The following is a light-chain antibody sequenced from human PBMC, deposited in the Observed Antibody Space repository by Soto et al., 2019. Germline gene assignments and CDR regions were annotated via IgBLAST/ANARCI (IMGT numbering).Light chain of an antibody. Sequence: EFVLTQSPGTLSLSPGERATLSCRASQTVRNNYLAWYQQKPGQAPRLLIYDASSRATGIPDRFSGGGSGTDFTLTISRLEPEDFAVYYCQQYGSSPRVTFGQGTRREIK. J-gene: IGKJ5*01. CDR1: QTVRNNY. CDR2: DAS. CDR3: QQYGSSPRVT. V-gene: IGKV3-20*01.